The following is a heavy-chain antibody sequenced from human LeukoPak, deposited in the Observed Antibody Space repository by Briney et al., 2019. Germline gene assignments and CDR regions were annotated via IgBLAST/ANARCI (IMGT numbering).Heavy chain of an antibody. CDR1: GFTFSSYG. CDR3: AKENDSSEIRRDFCGFDI. D-gene: IGHD3-22*01. Sequence: GRSLRLSCAASGFTFSSYGMHWVRQAPGKGLEWVAVISYDGSNKYYADSVKGRFTISRDNSKNMLYLQMHSLRAEDTAVYYCAKENDSSEIRRDFCGFDIWGQGTMVTVSS. V-gene: IGHV3-30*18. CDR2: ISYDGSNK. J-gene: IGHJ3*02.